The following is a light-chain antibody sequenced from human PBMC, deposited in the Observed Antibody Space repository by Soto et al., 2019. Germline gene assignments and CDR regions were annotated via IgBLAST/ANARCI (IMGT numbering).Light chain of an antibody. CDR2: RNN. J-gene: IGLJ3*02. V-gene: IGLV1-47*01. CDR1: SSNIGSNY. CDR3: AAWDDSLSGRWV. Sequence: QSVLTQPPSASGTPGQRVTISCSGSSSNIGSNYVYWYQQLPGTAPKLLIYRNNQRRSGVPDRVSGSKSGTSASLAISGLRSEDEADYYCAAWDDSLSGRWVFGGGTKLTV.